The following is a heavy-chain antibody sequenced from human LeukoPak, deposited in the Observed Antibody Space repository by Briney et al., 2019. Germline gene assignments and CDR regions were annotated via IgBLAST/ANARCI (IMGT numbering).Heavy chain of an antibody. CDR1: GYMFTTYG. Sequence: ASVKVSCKASGYMFTTYGISWVRQAPGQGLEWMGWISTGTGDTNYAQKFQDRVTMTIDTSANTAHMELRSLRSDDTAVYYCAGAGAGALLIWFLGDGMDVWGQGATVTVSS. V-gene: IGHV1-18*01. J-gene: IGHJ6*02. CDR2: ISTGTGDT. D-gene: IGHD1-26*01. CDR3: AGAGAGALLIWFLGDGMDV.